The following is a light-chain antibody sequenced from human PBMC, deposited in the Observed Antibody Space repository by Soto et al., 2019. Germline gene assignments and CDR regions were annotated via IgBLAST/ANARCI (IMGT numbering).Light chain of an antibody. CDR1: ERLSSVY. CDR3: QQYGGSPRT. J-gene: IGKJ1*01. Sequence: NGLTQSPGTLSLSPGERATLSCRASERLSSVYLAWYQQRPGQPPRLLIYGASNRATGIPDRFSGSGSGTDFTLIINRLEPEDVAIYYCQQYGGSPRTFGQGTKVDIK. V-gene: IGKV3-20*01. CDR2: GAS.